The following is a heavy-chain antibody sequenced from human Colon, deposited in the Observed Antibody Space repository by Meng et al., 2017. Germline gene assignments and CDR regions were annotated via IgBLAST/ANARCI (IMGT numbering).Heavy chain of an antibody. V-gene: IGHV5-51*01. Sequence: KVSCKGSGYSFSSYWIAWVRQMPGNGLEWMGIIYPGDSDTIYSPSFRGQVTISADKSVTTAYLQWSSLKASDTAMYYCARTDYGGNSYFDHWGQGTPVTVSS. J-gene: IGHJ4*02. CDR3: ARTDYGGNSYFDH. CDR1: GYSFSSYW. D-gene: IGHD4-23*01. CDR2: IYPGDSDT.